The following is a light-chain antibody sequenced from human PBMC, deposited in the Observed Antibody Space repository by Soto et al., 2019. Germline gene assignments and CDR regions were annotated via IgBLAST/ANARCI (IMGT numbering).Light chain of an antibody. Sequence: QSVLTQPASVSGSPGQSITISCTGTSSDVGSYNSVSWYQQHPGKAPKLMIYDVSNRPSGVSNRFSGSKSGNTASLTISGLQAEDEADYYCSSYTSSSTLVFGTGTKVTVL. CDR1: SSDVGSYNS. J-gene: IGLJ1*01. V-gene: IGLV2-14*01. CDR2: DVS. CDR3: SSYTSSSTLV.